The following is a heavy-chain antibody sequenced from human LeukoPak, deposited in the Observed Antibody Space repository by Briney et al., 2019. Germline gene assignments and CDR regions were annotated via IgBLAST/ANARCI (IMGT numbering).Heavy chain of an antibody. J-gene: IGHJ4*02. CDR3: AGGATIPY. D-gene: IGHD5-12*01. CDR1: GFTFSSYS. CDR2: ISSSSSTI. V-gene: IGHV3-48*01. Sequence: GGSLRLSCAASGFTFSSYSMNWVRQAPGKGLEWVSYISSSSSTIYCADSVKGRFTISRDNAKNSPYLQMNSLRAEDTAVYYCAGGATIPYWGQGTLVTVSS.